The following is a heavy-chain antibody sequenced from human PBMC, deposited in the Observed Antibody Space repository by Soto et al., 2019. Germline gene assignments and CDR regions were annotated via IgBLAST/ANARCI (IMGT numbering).Heavy chain of an antibody. CDR2: INTGNGNT. D-gene: IGHD2-21*01. V-gene: IGHV1-3*04. Sequence: QVQLVQSGAEVKRPGASVKVSCKASGYTFSSNAIHWVRQAPGERLEWMGWINTGNGNTKYSQKFQGRFTITRDTFASTAYMELSSLRYEDTAVYSCASDSPIQHSFYIWGQGTTVTVSS. CDR3: ASDSPIQHSFYI. J-gene: IGHJ3*02. CDR1: GYTFSSNA.